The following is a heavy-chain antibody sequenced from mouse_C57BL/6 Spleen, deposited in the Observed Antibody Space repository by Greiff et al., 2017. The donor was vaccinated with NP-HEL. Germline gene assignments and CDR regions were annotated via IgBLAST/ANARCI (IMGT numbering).Heavy chain of an antibody. CDR3: AREGGSSGSPFAY. D-gene: IGHD3-2*02. Sequence: QVQLQQSGPELVKPGASVKISCKASGYAFSSSWMNWVKQRPGKGLEWIGRIYPGDGDTNYNGKFKGKATLTADKSSSTAYMQLSSLTSEDSAVYCCAREGGSSGSPFAYLGQGTLVTVSA. CDR2: IYPGDGDT. V-gene: IGHV1-82*01. J-gene: IGHJ3*01. CDR1: GYAFSSSW.